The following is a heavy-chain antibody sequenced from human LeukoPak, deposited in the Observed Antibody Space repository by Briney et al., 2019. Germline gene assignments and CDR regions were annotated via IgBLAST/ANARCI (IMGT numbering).Heavy chain of an antibody. V-gene: IGHV4-34*01. Sequence: PSETLSLTCAVYGGSFIGYYWSWSRQPPGKGLEWIGEINHSGSTNYNPSLKSRVTISVDTSKNQFSLKLSSVTAADTAVYYCARGRGVSGSRALGYWGQGTLVTVSS. CDR2: INHSGST. CDR3: ARGRGVSGSRALGY. CDR1: GGSFIGYY. J-gene: IGHJ4*02. D-gene: IGHD6-19*01.